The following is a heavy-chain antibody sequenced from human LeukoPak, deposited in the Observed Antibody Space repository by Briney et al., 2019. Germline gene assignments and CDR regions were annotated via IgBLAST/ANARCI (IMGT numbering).Heavy chain of an antibody. D-gene: IGHD1/OR15-1a*01. CDR3: AKEGELGHTFDY. Sequence: GGSLRLSCAASGFTFSSYGMHWVRQAPGKGLEWVAFIRYDGSYKYYTDSVKGRFAISRDSSKNTLYLQINSLRAEDTAVYFCAKEGELGHTFDYWGQGTLVTVSS. CDR1: GFTFSSYG. J-gene: IGHJ4*02. V-gene: IGHV3-30*02. CDR2: IRYDGSYK.